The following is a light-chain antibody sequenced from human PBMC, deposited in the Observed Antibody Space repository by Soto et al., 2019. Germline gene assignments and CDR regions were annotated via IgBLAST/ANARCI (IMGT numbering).Light chain of an antibody. CDR3: QSYVSSMSGSYV. Sequence: QSVLTQPPSVSGAPGQRVTISCTGSSSNIGAGYDVHWYQQLPGTAPKLLIYGNSKRPSGVPDRFSGSKSGTSASLAITGLQAEDEADNYWQSYVSSMSGSYVFGTGTKVTVL. CDR2: GNS. V-gene: IGLV1-40*01. J-gene: IGLJ1*01. CDR1: SSNIGAGYD.